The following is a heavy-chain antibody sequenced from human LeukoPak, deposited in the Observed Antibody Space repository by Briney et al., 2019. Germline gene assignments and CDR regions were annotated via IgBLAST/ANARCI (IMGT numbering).Heavy chain of an antibody. CDR1: GFTFSTYW. Sequence: GGSLRLSCGASGFTFSTYWMNWVRQAPGKGLVWVSHINGDGSNTNYADSVKGRFTISRDNSKNTLYLQMNSLRAEDTAVYYCAKLPDRSGYYSLDYWGQGTLVTVSS. J-gene: IGHJ4*02. D-gene: IGHD3-22*01. CDR3: AKLPDRSGYYSLDY. V-gene: IGHV3-74*01. CDR2: INGDGSNT.